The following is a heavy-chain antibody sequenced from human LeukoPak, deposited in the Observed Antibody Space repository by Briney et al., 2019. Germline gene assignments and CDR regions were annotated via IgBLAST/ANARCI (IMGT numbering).Heavy chain of an antibody. CDR3: ARLTKGRYFDYIFAF. D-gene: IGHD3-9*01. V-gene: IGHV4-39*01. Sequence: PSETLSLTCTVSGASVSDSLSYWGWVRQPPGKGLEWVANVYYTGSTYYNPSLKSRVTMSVDTSKNQFSLKMTFVTAADTAIYYCARLTKGRYFDYIFAFWGQGILVTVSS. CDR2: VYYTGST. CDR1: GASVSDSLSY. J-gene: IGHJ4*02.